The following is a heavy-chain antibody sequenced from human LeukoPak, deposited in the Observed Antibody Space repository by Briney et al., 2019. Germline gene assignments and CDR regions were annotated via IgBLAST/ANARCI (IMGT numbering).Heavy chain of an antibody. V-gene: IGHV3-7*03. J-gene: IGHJ6*04. CDR2: IKQDGSEK. CDR1: GFTFSSYW. D-gene: IGHD2-15*01. CDR3: ARTGSLTPYFGMDV. Sequence: GGSLRLSCAASGFTFSSYWRSWVRQAPGKGLEWVANIKQDGSEKYYVDSVKGRFTISRDNAKNSLYLQMNSLRAEDTAVYYCARTGSLTPYFGMDVWGKGTTVTVYS.